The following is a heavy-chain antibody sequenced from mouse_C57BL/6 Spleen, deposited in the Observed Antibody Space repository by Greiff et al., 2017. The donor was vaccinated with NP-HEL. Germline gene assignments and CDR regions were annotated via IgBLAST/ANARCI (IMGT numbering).Heavy chain of an antibody. D-gene: IGHD1-1*01. CDR3: ARDGSSYGYFDV. Sequence: VKLQESGAELVKPGASVKISCKASGYAFSSYWMNWVKQRPGKGLEWIGQIYPGDGDTNYNGKFKGKATLTADKSSSTAYMQLSSLTSEDSAVYFCARDGSSYGYFDVWGTGTTVTVSS. CDR1: GYAFSSYW. J-gene: IGHJ1*03. V-gene: IGHV1-80*01. CDR2: IYPGDGDT.